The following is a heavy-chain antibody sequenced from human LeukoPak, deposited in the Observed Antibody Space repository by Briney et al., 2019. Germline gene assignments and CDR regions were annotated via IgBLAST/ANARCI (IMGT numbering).Heavy chain of an antibody. D-gene: IGHD2-2*01. CDR1: GGSISSYY. Sequence: SETLSLTCTVSGGSISSYYWSWIRQPPGKGLEWIGEIYHSGSTNYNPSLKSRVTISVDKSKNQFSLKLSSVTAADTAVYYCARSGGPAAIHYWGQGTLVTVSS. CDR3: ARSGGPAAIHY. J-gene: IGHJ4*02. V-gene: IGHV4-59*12. CDR2: IYHSGST.